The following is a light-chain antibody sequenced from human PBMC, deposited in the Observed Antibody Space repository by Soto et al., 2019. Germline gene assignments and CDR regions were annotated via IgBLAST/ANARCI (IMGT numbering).Light chain of an antibody. Sequence: DLQMTQSPSSLSASVGDRVTITCQASQDISNYLNWYQQKPGKAPKLLIYDASNLETGVPSRFSGSGSGTDFTFTISSLQPEDIATYYCQNQGFGQETRLEIK. CDR2: DAS. J-gene: IGKJ5*01. V-gene: IGKV1-33*01. CDR1: QDISNY. CDR3: QNQG.